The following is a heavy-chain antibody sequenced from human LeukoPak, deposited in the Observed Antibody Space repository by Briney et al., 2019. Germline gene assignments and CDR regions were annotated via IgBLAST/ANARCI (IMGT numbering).Heavy chain of an antibody. CDR1: GFTFSNYG. V-gene: IGHV3-30*18. CDR2: ISYDGSNK. J-gene: IGHJ4*02. CDR3: AKGEHQPTLSFDY. D-gene: IGHD1-26*01. Sequence: GGSLRLSCAASGFTFSNYGMHWVRQAPGKGLEWVAVISYDGSNKNYVDSVKGRFTISRDNSKNTLYLQMNSLRAEDTAVYYCAKGEHQPTLSFDYWGQGTLVTVSS.